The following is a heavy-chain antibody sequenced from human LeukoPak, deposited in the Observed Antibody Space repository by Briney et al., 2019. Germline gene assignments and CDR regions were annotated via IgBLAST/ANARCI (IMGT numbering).Heavy chain of an antibody. V-gene: IGHV3-23*01. Sequence: GGSLRLSCAASGFVFDTYAMNWVRQAPGKGLEWVSLISGSGVTTDYSDSVKGRFTISRDNSKNTLYLQMNTLIADDTAVYWCAKDLFGDWTALHVWGRGTVVTVSS. D-gene: IGHD3-10*02. CDR2: ISGSGVTT. J-gene: IGHJ3*01. CDR3: AKDLFGDWTALHV. CDR1: GFVFDTYA.